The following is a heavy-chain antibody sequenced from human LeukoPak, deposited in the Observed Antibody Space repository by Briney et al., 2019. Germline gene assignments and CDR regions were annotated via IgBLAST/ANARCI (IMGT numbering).Heavy chain of an antibody. Sequence: SVKVSCKASGGTFSSYAISWVRQAPGQGLEWMGGIIPIFGTTNYAQKFQGRVTITADESTSTAYMELSSLRSEDTAVYYCARVPFWSGSPFDYWGQGTLVTVSS. V-gene: IGHV1-69*13. J-gene: IGHJ4*02. CDR1: GGTFSSYA. D-gene: IGHD3-3*01. CDR3: ARVPFWSGSPFDY. CDR2: IIPIFGTT.